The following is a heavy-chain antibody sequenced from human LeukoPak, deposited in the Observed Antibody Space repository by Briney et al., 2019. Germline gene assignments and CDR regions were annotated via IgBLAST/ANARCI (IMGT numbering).Heavy chain of an antibody. D-gene: IGHD3-22*01. J-gene: IGHJ4*02. V-gene: IGHV1-46*01. CDR1: GYTFASYY. Sequence: GASVKVSCKASGYTFASYYMHWVRQAPGQGLEWMGINNPSGGSTSYAQKFQGRVTMTRDTSTSTVYMELSSLRSEDTAVYYCARAVGANYYDSSGYFDYWGQGTLVTVSS. CDR3: ARAVGANYYDSSGYFDY. CDR2: NNPSGGST.